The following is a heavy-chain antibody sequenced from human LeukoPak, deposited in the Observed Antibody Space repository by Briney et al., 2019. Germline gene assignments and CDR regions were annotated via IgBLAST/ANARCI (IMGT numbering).Heavy chain of an antibody. D-gene: IGHD5-18*01. J-gene: IGHJ5*02. CDR3: AREKGYSYGYLQTDGYNWFDP. CDR1: GGSISSSSYY. Sequence: MTSETLSLTCTVSGGSISSSSYYWGWIRQPPGKGLEWIGSIYYSGSTNYNPSLKSRVTISVDTSKNQFSLKLSSVTAADTAVYYCAREKGYSYGYLQTDGYNWFDPWGQGTLVTVSS. V-gene: IGHV4-39*07. CDR2: IYYSGST.